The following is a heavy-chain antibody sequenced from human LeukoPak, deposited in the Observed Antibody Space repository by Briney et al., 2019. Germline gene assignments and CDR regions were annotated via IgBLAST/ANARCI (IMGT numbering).Heavy chain of an antibody. Sequence: GGSLRLSCAASGFTFSSYGMHWVRQAPGKGLEWVAVISYDGSNKYYADSVKGRFTISRDNSKNTLYLQMNSLRVEDTAMYYCARGGGGDGSGWSTTDYWGQGTLVTISS. V-gene: IGHV3-30*03. J-gene: IGHJ4*02. CDR2: ISYDGSNK. D-gene: IGHD6-19*01. CDR3: ARGGGGDGSGWSTTDY. CDR1: GFTFSSYG.